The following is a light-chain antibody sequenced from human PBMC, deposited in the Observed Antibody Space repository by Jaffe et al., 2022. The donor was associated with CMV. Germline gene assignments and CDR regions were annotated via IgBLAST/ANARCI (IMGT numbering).Light chain of an antibody. CDR3: QVWDNTSDRLV. J-gene: IGLJ3*02. V-gene: IGLV3-21*04. CDR2: YDR. Sequence: SYVLTQPPSVSVAPGRTASITCGGTNLGAKSVHWYQQKAGQAPLLVIYYDRDRPSGIPERFSGSKSGNTATLIINRVEAGDEADYYCQVWDNTSDRLVFGGGTKLTVL. CDR1: NLGAKS.